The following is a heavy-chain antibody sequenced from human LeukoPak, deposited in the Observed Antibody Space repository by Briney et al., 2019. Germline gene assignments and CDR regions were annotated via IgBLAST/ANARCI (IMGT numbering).Heavy chain of an antibody. CDR3: ATDRDWIFAF. Sequence: GGSLRLSCAASGFIFEDYTMNWVRQAPGKGLEWVSIIPPTSNYIRYADSVKGRFTVSGDNARNSLYLQMNSLRAEDTAVCYCATDRDWIFAFWGQGALVTVSS. V-gene: IGHV3-21*01. D-gene: IGHD1-1*01. CDR2: IPPTSNYI. J-gene: IGHJ4*02. CDR1: GFIFEDYT.